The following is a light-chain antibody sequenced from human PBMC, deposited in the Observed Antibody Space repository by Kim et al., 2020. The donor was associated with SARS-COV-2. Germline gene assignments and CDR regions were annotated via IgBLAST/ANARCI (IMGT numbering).Light chain of an antibody. CDR1: RGSNASTY. V-gene: IGLV6-57*03. CDR2: EDN. CDR3: QSYDDSNQV. J-gene: IGLJ3*02. Sequence: GKTVTISCTRSRGSNASTYVQWYQQRPGSAPTTVIYEDNQRPSGVPDRFSGSIDSSSNSASLTISGLKTEDEADYFCQSYDDSNQVFGGGTKLTVL.